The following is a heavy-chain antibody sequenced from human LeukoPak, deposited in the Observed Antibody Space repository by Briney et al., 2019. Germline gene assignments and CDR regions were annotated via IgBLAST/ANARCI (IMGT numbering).Heavy chain of an antibody. CDR1: GYTFTSYG. D-gene: IGHD1-14*01. CDR3: ARSRFPEDY. CDR2: IIPILGIA. V-gene: IGHV1-69*04. Sequence: GASVKVSCKASGYTFTSYGISWVRQAPGQGLEWMGRIIPILGIANYAQKFQGRVTITADKSTSTAYMELSSLRSEDTAVYYCARSRFPEDYWGQGTLVTVSS. J-gene: IGHJ4*02.